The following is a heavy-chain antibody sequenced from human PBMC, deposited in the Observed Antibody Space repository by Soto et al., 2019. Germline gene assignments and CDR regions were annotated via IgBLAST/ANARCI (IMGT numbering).Heavy chain of an antibody. Sequence: EEQLLESGGDLVQPGGSLRLSCVASGITFRSRAMSWVRQAPGEGLEWVSAISGSGGSTYYADSVKGRFTISRDNSKNTLYLQMNSLRAEDTAVYYCAKGADYDILTGYDYWGQGTLVTVSS. J-gene: IGHJ4*02. D-gene: IGHD3-9*01. CDR1: GITFRSRA. CDR2: ISGSGGST. V-gene: IGHV3-23*01. CDR3: AKGADYDILTGYDY.